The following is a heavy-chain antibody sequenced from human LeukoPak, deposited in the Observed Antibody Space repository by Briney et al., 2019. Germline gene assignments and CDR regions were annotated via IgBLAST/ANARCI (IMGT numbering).Heavy chain of an antibody. V-gene: IGHV3-15*01. D-gene: IGHD4-23*01. CDR2: IKTKTDGGTT. J-gene: IGHJ4*02. Sequence: TGGSLRLSCAASGFTFSSAWMSWVRQAPGQGLEWLGRIKTKTDGGTTDYAAPVKGRFTISRDDSKDTLYLQMNSLKSDDTAVYCCANIFGGNSHRSDYWGQGTLVTVSS. CDR1: GFTFSSAW. CDR3: ANIFGGNSHRSDY.